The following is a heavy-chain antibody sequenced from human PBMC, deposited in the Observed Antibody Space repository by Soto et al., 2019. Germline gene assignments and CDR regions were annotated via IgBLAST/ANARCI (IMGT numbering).Heavy chain of an antibody. D-gene: IGHD6-25*01. Sequence: SETLSLTCAVYGGSFSGYYWSWIRQPPGKGLEYIGEINHSGSTNYNPSLKSRVTLSVDTSKNQFSLNLTSVTAADTAVYYRARSGIAAPGTNPFCFGYRGQRTWF. CDR2: INHSGST. V-gene: IGHV4-34*01. J-gene: IGHJ5*01. CDR1: GGSFSGYY. CDR3: ARSGIAAPGTNPFCFGYRGQRTWF.